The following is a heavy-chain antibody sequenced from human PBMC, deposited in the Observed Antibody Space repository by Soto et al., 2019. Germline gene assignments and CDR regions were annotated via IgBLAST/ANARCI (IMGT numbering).Heavy chain of an antibody. CDR2: ISYDGSNK. CDR3: VNERMERYQVLPFFEY. Sequence: QVQLVEAGGGVVQPGRSLRLSCAASGFTFSSYGMHWVRQAPGKGVEWVTVISYDGSNKYYADSVRGRFTISRDNSKNTLYLQMTSLKVEDTAIYYCVNERMERYQVLPFFEYWGQGTPVTVSS. CDR1: GFTFSSYG. V-gene: IGHV3-30*18. J-gene: IGHJ4*02. D-gene: IGHD2-2*01.